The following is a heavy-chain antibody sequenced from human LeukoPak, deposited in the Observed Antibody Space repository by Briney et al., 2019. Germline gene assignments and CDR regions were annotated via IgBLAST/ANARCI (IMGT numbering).Heavy chain of an antibody. J-gene: IGHJ4*02. Sequence: SETLSFTCTVSVGSISSYYWSWIRQPPGKGLEWIGYIYYTGSTNYNPSLKSRVTISVDPSKNQFSLKLSSVTAADTAVYYCARGAWPFDYWGQGTLVTVSS. CDR3: ARGAWPFDY. CDR1: VGSISSYY. V-gene: IGHV4-59*01. CDR2: IYYTGST. D-gene: IGHD5-24*01.